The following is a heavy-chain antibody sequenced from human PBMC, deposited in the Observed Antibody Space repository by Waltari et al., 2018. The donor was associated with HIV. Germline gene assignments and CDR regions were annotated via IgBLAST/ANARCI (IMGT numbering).Heavy chain of an antibody. V-gene: IGHV1-46*01. CDR3: ARAGLGGLIQDFDI. J-gene: IGHJ4*02. D-gene: IGHD1-26*01. CDR1: GLLLADHY. CDR2: INAVGGDA. Sequence: QVQLIQPAFEMRKPGTSVRLSCRASGLLLADHYVQWVRQGPRQIFEWMGIINAVGGDANSAQKFQARVTLTRDLFTGSIYMDLMSLKSDDTGVYFCARAGLGGLIQDFDIWGQGTQLIVSS.